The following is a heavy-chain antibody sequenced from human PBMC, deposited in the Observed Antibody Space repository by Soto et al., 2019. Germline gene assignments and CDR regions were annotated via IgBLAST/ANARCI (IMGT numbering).Heavy chain of an antibody. V-gene: IGHV4-34*01. CDR2: INHSGST. CDR3: ARGRDARYYYYGMDV. CDR1: GGSFSGYY. Sequence: SETLSLTCAVYGGSFSGYYWSWIRQPPGKGLEWIGEINHSGSTNYNPSLKSRVTISVDTSKNQFSLKLSSVTAADTAVYYCARGRDARYYYYGMDVWGQGTTVTVSS. D-gene: IGHD2-8*01. J-gene: IGHJ6*02.